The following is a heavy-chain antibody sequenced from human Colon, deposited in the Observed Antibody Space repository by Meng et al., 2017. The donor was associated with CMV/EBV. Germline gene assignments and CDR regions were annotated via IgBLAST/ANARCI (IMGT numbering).Heavy chain of an antibody. V-gene: IGHV3-53*01. Sequence: GESLKISCAASGFTVSRSYMSWVRQAPGKGLEWVSVIYSAGSTNYADSVKGRFTISRDNAKNSLYLQMNSLRAEDTAVYYCARWAYGSGNNWGQGTLVTVSS. J-gene: IGHJ4*02. D-gene: IGHD3-10*01. CDR2: IYSAGST. CDR3: ARWAYGSGNN. CDR1: GFTVSRSY.